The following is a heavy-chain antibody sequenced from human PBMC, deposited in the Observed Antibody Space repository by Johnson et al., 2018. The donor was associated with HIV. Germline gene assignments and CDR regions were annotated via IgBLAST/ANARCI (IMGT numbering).Heavy chain of an antibody. J-gene: IGHJ3*02. D-gene: IGHD1-26*01. CDR2: IKQDGSEK. Sequence: VQLVESGGGLVQPGGSLRLSCAASGFTFSSYWMSWVRQAPGKGLEWVANIKQDGSEKYYVDSVKGRFTISRDNAKNSLFLQMNSLRAEDTALYYCAKDMEGPSWEAFDILGQGTMVTVSS. CDR3: AKDMEGPSWEAFDI. CDR1: GFTFSSYW. V-gene: IGHV3-7*03.